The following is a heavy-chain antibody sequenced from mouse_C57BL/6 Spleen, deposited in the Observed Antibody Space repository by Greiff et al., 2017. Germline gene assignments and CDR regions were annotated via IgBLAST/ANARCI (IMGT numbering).Heavy chain of an antibody. CDR2: IRLKSDSYAT. Sequence: EVKVEESGGGLVQPGGSMKLSCAASGFTFSNYWMNWVRQPPEKGLEWVAQIRLKSDSYATHYAESVKGRFTISRDDSKSSVYLQMKDVRAKDNGVYYCAGRVFYWGQGTTLTVSS. V-gene: IGHV6-3*01. CDR1: GFTFSNYW. J-gene: IGHJ2*01. CDR3: AGRVFY.